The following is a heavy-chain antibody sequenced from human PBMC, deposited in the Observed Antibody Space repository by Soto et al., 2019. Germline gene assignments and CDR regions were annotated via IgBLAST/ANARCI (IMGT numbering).Heavy chain of an antibody. J-gene: IGHJ4*02. D-gene: IGHD7-27*01. Sequence: GGSLRLSCAASGFTFSSYWMSWVRQAPGKGLEWVANIKQDGSEKYYVDSVKGRFTISRDNAKNSLYLQMNSLRAEDTAVYYCAREASCPRTGDFDYWGQGTLVTVSS. CDR2: IKQDGSEK. V-gene: IGHV3-7*03. CDR3: AREASCPRTGDFDY. CDR1: GFTFSSYW.